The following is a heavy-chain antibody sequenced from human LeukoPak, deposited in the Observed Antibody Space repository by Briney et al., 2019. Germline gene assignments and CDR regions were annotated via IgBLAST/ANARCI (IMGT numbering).Heavy chain of an antibody. CDR2: ISSSGNTI. D-gene: IGHD1-26*01. CDR1: GFTFSSYE. J-gene: IGHJ4*02. CDR3: ASYSGSYYGFDY. V-gene: IGHV3-48*03. Sequence: GGSLRLSCAASGFTFSSYEMNWVRQAPGKGLEWVSYISSSGNTIYYADSVKGRFTISRDNAKNTLYLQMNSLRAEDTAVYYCASYSGSYYGFDYWGQGTLVTVSS.